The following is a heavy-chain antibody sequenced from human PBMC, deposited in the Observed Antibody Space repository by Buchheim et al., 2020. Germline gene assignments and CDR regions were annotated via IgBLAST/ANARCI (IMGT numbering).Heavy chain of an antibody. CDR3: AKVVYSGRGPRYYFDY. J-gene: IGHJ4*02. CDR2: ISYDGSNK. D-gene: IGHD4-11*01. CDR1: GFTFSSYG. V-gene: IGHV3-30*18. Sequence: QVQLVESGGGVVQPGRSLRLSCAASGFTFSSYGMHWVRQAPGKGLEWVAVISYDGSNKYYADSVKGRFTISRDNSKNTLYLQMNSLRAEDTAVYYCAKVVYSGRGPRYYFDYWGQGTL.